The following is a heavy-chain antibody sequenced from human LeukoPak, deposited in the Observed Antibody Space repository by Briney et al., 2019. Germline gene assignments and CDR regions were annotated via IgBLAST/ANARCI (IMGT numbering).Heavy chain of an antibody. CDR2: IYYSGST. V-gene: IGHV4-59*01. CDR1: GGSISSYY. CDR3: ARDGGGAYCGGDCPREYFQH. D-gene: IGHD2-21*02. J-gene: IGHJ1*01. Sequence: PSETLSLTCTVSGGSISSYYWSWIRQPPGKGLEWIGYIYYSGSTNYNPSLKSRVTISVDTSKNQFSLKLSSVTAADTAVYYCARDGGGAYCGGDCPREYFQHWGQGTLVTASS.